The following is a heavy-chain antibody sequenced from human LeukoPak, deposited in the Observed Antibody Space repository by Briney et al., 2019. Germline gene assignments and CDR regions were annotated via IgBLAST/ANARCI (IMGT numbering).Heavy chain of an antibody. V-gene: IGHV4-39*07. CDR3: ARVAAPADQYYYYMDV. CDR2: IYHSGTT. Sequence: SETLSLTCTVSGGSISSSGYFWGWIRQPPGKGLEWIGNIYHSGTTYYNPSLKSRVTISVDTSQKQYSLRLTSVTAADTAAYFCARVAAPADQYYYYMDVWGKGTTVTVSS. CDR1: GGSISSSGYF. D-gene: IGHD2-2*01. J-gene: IGHJ6*03.